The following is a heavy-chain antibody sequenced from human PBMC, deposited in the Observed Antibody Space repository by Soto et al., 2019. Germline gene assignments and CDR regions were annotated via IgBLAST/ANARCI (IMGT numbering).Heavy chain of an antibody. D-gene: IGHD6-25*01. Sequence: HPGGSLRLSCAACGFTFSSYAMHWVRQAPGKGLEWGAVISYGGSNKDYADSVKGRFTISRDNSKNTLYLQMNSLRAEDTAVYYCARDSGSNYFDYWGQGTLVTVSS. CDR1: GFTFSSYA. CDR3: ARDSGSNYFDY. J-gene: IGHJ4*02. CDR2: ISYGGSNK. V-gene: IGHV3-30-3*01.